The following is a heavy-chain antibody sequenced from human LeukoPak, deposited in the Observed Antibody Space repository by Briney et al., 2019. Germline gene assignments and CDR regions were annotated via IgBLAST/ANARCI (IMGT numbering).Heavy chain of an antibody. V-gene: IGHV1-24*01. Sequence: ASVKVSCKVSGYTLTELSMHWVRQAPGKGLEWMGGFDPEDGETIYAQQFQGRVTMTEDTSTDTAYMELSSLRSEDTAVYYCATPSGSYMYAFDIWGQGTMVTISS. CDR2: FDPEDGET. D-gene: IGHD1-26*01. CDR1: GYTLTELS. J-gene: IGHJ3*02. CDR3: ATPSGSYMYAFDI.